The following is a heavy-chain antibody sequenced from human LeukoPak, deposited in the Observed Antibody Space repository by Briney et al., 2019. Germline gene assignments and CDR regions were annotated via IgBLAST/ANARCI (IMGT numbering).Heavy chain of an antibody. CDR2: IWYDGSNK. CDR1: GFTFSSYG. D-gene: IGHD4-17*01. CDR3: ARVRATVTEDPDY. J-gene: IGHJ4*02. V-gene: IGHV3-30*19. Sequence: GGSLRLSCAASGFTFSSYGMHWVRQAPGKGLEWVAVIWYDGSNKYYADSVKGRFTISRDNSKNTLYLQMNSLRAEDTAVYYCARVRATVTEDPDYWGQGTLVTVSS.